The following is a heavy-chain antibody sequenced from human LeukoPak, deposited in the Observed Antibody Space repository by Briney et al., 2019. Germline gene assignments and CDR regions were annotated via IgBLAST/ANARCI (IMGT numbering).Heavy chain of an antibody. Sequence: SVKVSCKASGGTFSSYAISWVRQAPGQGLEWMGGIIPIFGIANYAQKFQGRVTITADESTSTAYMELSSLRSEDTAVYYCARGHGDYIYYYYGMDVWGQGTTVTVSS. CDR3: ARGHGDYIYYYYGMDV. CDR2: IIPIFGIA. D-gene: IGHD4-17*01. CDR1: GGTFSSYA. V-gene: IGHV1-69*13. J-gene: IGHJ6*02.